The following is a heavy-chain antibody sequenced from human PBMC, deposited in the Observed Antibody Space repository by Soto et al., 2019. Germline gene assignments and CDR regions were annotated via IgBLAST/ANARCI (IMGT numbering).Heavy chain of an antibody. V-gene: IGHV4-34*01. Sequence: SETLSITCAVYGGSFSGYYWTWIRQPPGKGLEWIGEINHSGSTYYNPSLKSRLTISVDTSKNQFSLKLNSVTAADTAVYYCARGPNPLVVVTAMRPFDYWGQGTLVTVSS. J-gene: IGHJ4*02. CDR3: ARGPNPLVVVTAMRPFDY. D-gene: IGHD2-15*01. CDR1: GGSFSGYY. CDR2: INHSGST.